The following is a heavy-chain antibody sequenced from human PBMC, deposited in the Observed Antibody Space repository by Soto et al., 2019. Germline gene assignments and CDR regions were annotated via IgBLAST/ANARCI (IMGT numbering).Heavy chain of an antibody. Sequence: KASETLSLTCAVSGGSISSGGYSWSWIRQPPGKGLEWIGYIYHSGSTYYNPSLKSRVTISVDRSKNQFSLKLSSVTAADTAVYYCAREGVGAFRVNGMDVWGQGTTVTRLL. V-gene: IGHV4-30-2*01. J-gene: IGHJ6*02. CDR3: AREGVGAFRVNGMDV. D-gene: IGHD1-26*01. CDR2: IYHSGST. CDR1: GGSISSGGYS.